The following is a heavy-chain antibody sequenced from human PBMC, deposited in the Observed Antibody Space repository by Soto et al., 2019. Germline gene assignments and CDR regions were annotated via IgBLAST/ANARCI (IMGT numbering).Heavy chain of an antibody. CDR2: ISDDGSNK. V-gene: IGHV3-30*18. CDR1: GFTFSSYG. Sequence: QVQLVESGGGVVQPGRSLRLSCAASGFTFSSYGMYWVRQAPGKGLEWVAVISDDGSNKYYADSVKGRFTISRDNSKNTLYLQMNSLILEDTAVYYCAKDQTHAFDIWGQGTVVTVSS. J-gene: IGHJ3*02. CDR3: AKDQTHAFDI.